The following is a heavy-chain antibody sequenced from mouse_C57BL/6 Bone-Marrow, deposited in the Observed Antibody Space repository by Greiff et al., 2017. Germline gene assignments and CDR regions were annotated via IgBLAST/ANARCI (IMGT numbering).Heavy chain of an antibody. CDR3: ESGKYSNYGYAMDY. CDR1: GYTFTSYW. D-gene: IGHD2-5*01. Sequence: VKLQQPGAELVMPGASVKLSCKASGYTFTSYWMHWVKQRPGQGLEWIGEIDPSDSYTNYNQKFKGKSTLTVDKSSSTAYMQLSSLTSGDSAVFYCESGKYSNYGYAMDYWGQGTSVTVSS. CDR2: IDPSDSYT. V-gene: IGHV1-69*01. J-gene: IGHJ4*01.